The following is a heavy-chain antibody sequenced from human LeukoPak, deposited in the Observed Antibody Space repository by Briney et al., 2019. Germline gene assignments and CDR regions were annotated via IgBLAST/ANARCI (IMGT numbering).Heavy chain of an antibody. D-gene: IGHD2-2*02. Sequence: SETLSLTCAVYGGSFSGYYWSWIRQPPGKGLEWIGEINHSGSTNYSPSLKSRATISVDTSKNQFSLELNSVTAADTAVYYCTTSRTNDCSSPSCYTDYWGQGTLVTVSS. CDR3: TTSRTNDCSSPSCYTDY. CDR2: INHSGST. V-gene: IGHV4-34*01. CDR1: GGSFSGYY. J-gene: IGHJ4*02.